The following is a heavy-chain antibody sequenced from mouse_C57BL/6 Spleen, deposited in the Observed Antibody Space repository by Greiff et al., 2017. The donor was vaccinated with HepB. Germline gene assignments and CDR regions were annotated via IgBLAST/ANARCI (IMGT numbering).Heavy chain of an antibody. CDR1: GYTFTDYY. J-gene: IGHJ4*01. CDR3: ARGITTVVEGYAMDY. D-gene: IGHD1-1*01. CDR2: INPYNGGT. V-gene: IGHV1-19*01. Sequence: EVQGVESGPVLVKPGASVKMSCKASGYTFTDYYMNWVKQSHGKSLEWIGVINPYNGGTSYNQKFKGKATLTVDKSSSTAYMELNSLTSEDSAVYYCARGITTVVEGYAMDYWGQGTSVTVSS.